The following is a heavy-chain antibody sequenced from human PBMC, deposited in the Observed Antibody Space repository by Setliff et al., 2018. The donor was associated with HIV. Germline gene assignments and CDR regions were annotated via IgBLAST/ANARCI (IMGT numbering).Heavy chain of an antibody. CDR1: GYTFTSYG. V-gene: IGHV1-8*02. CDR3: TRGRGIIGALVY. J-gene: IGHJ4*02. Sequence: ASVKVSCKASGYTFTSYGISWVRQATGQGLEWMGWPNPRSGATGYTQEFQGRVTMTRDTSISTAYMELSSLRSEDTAMYYCTRGRGIIGALVYWGQGTLVTVSS. D-gene: IGHD2-21*01. CDR2: PNPRSGAT.